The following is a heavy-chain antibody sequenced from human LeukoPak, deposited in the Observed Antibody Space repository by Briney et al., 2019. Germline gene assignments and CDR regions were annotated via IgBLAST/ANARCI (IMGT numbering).Heavy chain of an antibody. J-gene: IGHJ3*02. V-gene: IGHV4-39*07. Sequence: SGTLSLTCTVSGGSISSSSYYWGWIRQPPGKGLEWIGSIYYSGSTYYNPSLTSRVTISVDTSKNQFSLKLSSLTAADTAVYYCARSDYDFWSGYLAFDIWGQGTMVTVSS. CDR3: ARSDYDFWSGYLAFDI. D-gene: IGHD3-3*01. CDR2: IYYSGST. CDR1: GGSISSSSYY.